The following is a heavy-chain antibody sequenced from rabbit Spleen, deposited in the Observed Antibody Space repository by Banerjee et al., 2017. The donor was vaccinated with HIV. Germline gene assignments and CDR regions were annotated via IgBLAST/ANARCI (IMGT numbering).Heavy chain of an antibody. CDR2: IDSGFGGTT. Sequence: QEQVVESGGGLVKPGASLTLTCTASGFSLTASDFLYWVRQAPGKGLEWVACIDSGFGGTTYYASWAKGRFTISKTSSTTVTLQMTSLTAADTATYFCATYVEYDGDFNLWGPGTLVT. CDR1: GFSLTASDF. CDR3: ATYVEYDGDFNL. D-gene: IGHD2-1*01. J-gene: IGHJ4*01. V-gene: IGHV1S45*01.